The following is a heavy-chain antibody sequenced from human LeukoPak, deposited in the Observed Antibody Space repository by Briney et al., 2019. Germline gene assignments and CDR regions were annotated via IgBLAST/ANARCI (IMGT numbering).Heavy chain of an antibody. D-gene: IGHD6-13*01. V-gene: IGHV3-7*01. Sequence: GGSLRLSCAASGFTFSNSWMSWVRQAPGKGLEWVANIKQDGSEEYYVDSVKGRFTISRDNAKNSLYLQMNSLRAEDTAVYYCAKRGAAAGQEYWGQGTLVTVSS. J-gene: IGHJ4*02. CDR1: GFTFSNSW. CDR2: IKQDGSEE. CDR3: AKRGAAAGQEY.